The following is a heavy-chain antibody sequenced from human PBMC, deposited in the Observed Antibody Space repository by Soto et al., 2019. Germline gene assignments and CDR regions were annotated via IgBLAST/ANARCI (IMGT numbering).Heavy chain of an antibody. D-gene: IGHD3-10*01. J-gene: IGHJ6*04. Sequence: SETLSLTCTSSGGSIRSSYWSWIRQPPGKELEWIGYIYYTGSTYYSPSLKSRVIISLDASRTQFSLKLNSVTTADTAGYYCARNLWFEELSAGYYKDDMDVCVKGTKVT. CDR1: GGSIRSSY. CDR2: IYYTGST. V-gene: IGHV4-59*01. CDR3: ARNLWFEELSAGYYKDDMDV.